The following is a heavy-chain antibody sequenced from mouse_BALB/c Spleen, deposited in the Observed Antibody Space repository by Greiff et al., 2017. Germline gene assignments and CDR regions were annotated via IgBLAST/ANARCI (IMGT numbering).Heavy chain of an antibody. CDR3: ARQGFYGSPFAY. CDR2: ISNGGGST. D-gene: IGHD2-1*01. V-gene: IGHV5-12-2*01. J-gene: IGHJ3*01. CDR1: GFTFSSYT. Sequence: EVQGVESGGGLVQPGGSLKLSCAASGFTFSSYTMSWVRQTPEKRLEWVAYISNGGGSTYYPDTVKGRFTISRDNAKNTLYLQMSSLKSEDTAMYYCARQGFYGSPFAYWGQGTLVTVSA.